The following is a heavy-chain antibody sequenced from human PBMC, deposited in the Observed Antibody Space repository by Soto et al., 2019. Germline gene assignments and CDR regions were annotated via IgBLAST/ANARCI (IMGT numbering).Heavy chain of an antibody. V-gene: IGHV4-39*01. CDR2: IYYTXST. J-gene: IGHJ4*02. Sequence: SXTLSLTCSVSAGSIRSGAYYWGWILQPRGKGLERTGXIYYTXSTHSTPSPMXXVTISIDXXKNQLSLNLPSVTPADTAVYYCARPHHSYNFDYCGQGTLVTASS. CDR1: AGSIRSGAYY. D-gene: IGHD2-2*02. CDR3: ARPHHSYNFDY.